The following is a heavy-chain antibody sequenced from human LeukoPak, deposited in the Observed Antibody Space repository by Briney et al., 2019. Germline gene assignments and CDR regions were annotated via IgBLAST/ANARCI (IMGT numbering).Heavy chain of an antibody. J-gene: IGHJ4*02. CDR1: GFTFSSYS. CDR2: ISSSSSTI. V-gene: IGHV3-48*01. CDR3: ATRGAAAGN. Sequence: GGSLRLSCAASGFTFSSYSMNWVRQAPGKGLEWVSYISSSSSTIYYADSVKGRFTISRDNAKNSLYLQMNSLRAEDTAVYYCATRGAAAGNWGQGTLVTVSS. D-gene: IGHD6-13*01.